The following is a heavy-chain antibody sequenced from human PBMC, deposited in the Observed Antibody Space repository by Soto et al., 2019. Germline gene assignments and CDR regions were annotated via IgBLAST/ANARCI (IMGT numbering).Heavy chain of an antibody. D-gene: IGHD3-16*01. Sequence: GGSLRLSCAASGFTLNNYWMHWGREAPGKGLVWVSRINNDGSSTAYADPVKGRFTISRDNAKNTLYLQMNSLRAEDTAIYYCARDLGGPDYWGQGTLVTVSS. J-gene: IGHJ4*02. CDR2: INNDGSST. CDR3: ARDLGGPDY. CDR1: GFTLNNYW. V-gene: IGHV3-74*01.